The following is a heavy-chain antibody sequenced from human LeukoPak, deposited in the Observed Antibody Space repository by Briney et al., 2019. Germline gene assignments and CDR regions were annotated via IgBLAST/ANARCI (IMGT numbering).Heavy chain of an antibody. V-gene: IGHV3-30*02. D-gene: IGHD3-3*01. CDR2: IRYDGSNK. CDR3: AKADTFFWSWYYFDY. CDR1: GFTFSSYG. J-gene: IGHJ4*02. Sequence: GGSLRLSCAASGFTFSSYGMHWVRQAPGKGLEWVAFIRYDGSNKYYADSVKGRFTISRDNSKNTLYLQMNSLRAEDTAVYYCAKADTFFWSWYYFDYWGQGTLVTVSS.